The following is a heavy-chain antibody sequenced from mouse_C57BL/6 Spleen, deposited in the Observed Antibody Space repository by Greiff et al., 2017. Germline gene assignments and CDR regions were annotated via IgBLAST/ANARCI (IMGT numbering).Heavy chain of an antibody. CDR2: IYPGDGDT. CDR3: ARDDYDYDGFAY. Sequence: VQLQQSGPELVKPGASVKISCKASGYAFSSSWMNWVKQRPGKGLEWIGRIYPGDGDTNYNGKFKGKATLTADKSSSTAYMQLSSLTSEDSAVYFCARDDYDYDGFAYWGQGTLVTVSA. D-gene: IGHD2-4*01. V-gene: IGHV1-82*01. CDR1: GYAFSSSW. J-gene: IGHJ3*01.